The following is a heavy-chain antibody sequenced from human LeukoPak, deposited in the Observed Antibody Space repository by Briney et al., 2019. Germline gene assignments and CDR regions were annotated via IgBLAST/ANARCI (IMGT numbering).Heavy chain of an antibody. CDR2: IYYSGST. D-gene: IGHD6-13*01. J-gene: IGHJ4*02. CDR1: GGSISSYY. V-gene: IGHV4-59*01. CDR3: ARADSSSWYEVDY. Sequence: SETLSLTCTVSGGSISSYYWSWIRQPPGKGLKWIGYIYYSGSTNYNPSLKSRVTISVDTSKNQFSLKLSSVTAADTAVYYCARADSSSWYEVDYWGQGTLVTVSS.